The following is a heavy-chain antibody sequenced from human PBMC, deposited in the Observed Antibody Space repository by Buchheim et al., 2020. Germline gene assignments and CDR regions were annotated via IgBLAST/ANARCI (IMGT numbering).Heavy chain of an antibody. D-gene: IGHD3-3*01. CDR1: GFTFSSYW. J-gene: IGHJ5*02. CDR2: IYYSGST. CDR3: ARHPVRFLEWLLWFDP. V-gene: IGHV4-39*01. Sequence: VQLVESGGGLVQPGGSLRLSCAASGFTFSSYWMSWVRQAPGKGLEWIGSIYYSGSTYYNPSLKSRVTISVDTSKNQFSLKLSSVTAADTAVYYCARHPVRFLEWLLWFDPWGQGTL.